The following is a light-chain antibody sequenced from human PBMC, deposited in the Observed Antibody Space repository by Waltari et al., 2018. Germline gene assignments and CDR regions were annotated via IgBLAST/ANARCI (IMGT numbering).Light chain of an antibody. J-gene: IGLJ3*02. CDR1: SLRRYY. Sequence: SSELTQDPAVSVALGQPVSITCPGDSLRRYYASWYQQSPGPAPILTLYGQDNRPSGIPDRFSGSTSGNTASLTITGAQAEDEADYYCLSRDTTTTRVFGGGTRLTV. CDR3: LSRDTTTTRV. CDR2: GQD. V-gene: IGLV3-19*01.